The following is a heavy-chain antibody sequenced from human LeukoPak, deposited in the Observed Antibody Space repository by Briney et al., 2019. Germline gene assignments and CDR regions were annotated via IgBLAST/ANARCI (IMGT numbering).Heavy chain of an antibody. Sequence: GESLKISCKGSGYSFTSYWIGWVRQMPGKGLEWMGIIYPGDSDTRYSPSFQGQVTISADKSISTAYLQWSSLKASDTAMYYCATSNKRVGSSWLPFDYWGQGTLITVSS. D-gene: IGHD6-13*01. V-gene: IGHV5-51*01. CDR2: IYPGDSDT. CDR3: ATSNKRVGSSWLPFDY. CDR1: GYSFTSYW. J-gene: IGHJ4*02.